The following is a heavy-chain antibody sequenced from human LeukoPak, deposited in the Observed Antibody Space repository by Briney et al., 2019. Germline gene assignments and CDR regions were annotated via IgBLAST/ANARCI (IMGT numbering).Heavy chain of an antibody. CDR2: INHSGST. D-gene: IGHD3-22*01. CDR3: ARAYYYDSSGYYDAFDI. Sequence: SETLSLTCAVYGGSFSGYYWSWIRQPPGKGLEWIGEINHSGSTNYNPSLKSRVTISVDTSKNQFSLKLSSVTAADTAVYYCARAYYYDSSGYYDAFDIWGQRTMVTVSS. CDR1: GGSFSGYY. J-gene: IGHJ3*02. V-gene: IGHV4-34*01.